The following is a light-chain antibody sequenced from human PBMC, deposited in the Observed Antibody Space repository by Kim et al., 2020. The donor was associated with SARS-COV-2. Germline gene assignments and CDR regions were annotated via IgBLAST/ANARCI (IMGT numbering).Light chain of an antibody. Sequence: RATINCKSSQNIFYSSNNKNFLTWYQQKPGQPPKVLIYWAAIRESGVPDRFSGSGSATDFTLTISSLQAEDVAVYYCQQYFATPYTFGQGTKLEF. J-gene: IGKJ2*01. V-gene: IGKV4-1*01. CDR3: QQYFATPYT. CDR2: WAA. CDR1: QNIFYSSNNKNF.